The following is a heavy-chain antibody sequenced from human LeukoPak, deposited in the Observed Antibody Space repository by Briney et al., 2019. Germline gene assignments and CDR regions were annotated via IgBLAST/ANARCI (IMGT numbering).Heavy chain of an antibody. J-gene: IGHJ4*02. CDR2: IYYSGST. CDR3: AGLPIAVAQVPHDY. V-gene: IGHV4-39*01. CDR1: GGSISSSSYY. D-gene: IGHD6-19*01. Sequence: PSETLSLTCTVSGGSISSSSYYWGWIRQPPGKGLEWIGSIYYSGSTYYNPSLKSRVTISVDTSKNQFSLKLSSVTAADTAVYYCAGLPIAVAQVPHDYWGQGTLVTVSS.